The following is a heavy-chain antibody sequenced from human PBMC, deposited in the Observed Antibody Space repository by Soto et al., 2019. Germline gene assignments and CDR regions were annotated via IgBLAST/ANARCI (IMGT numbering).Heavy chain of an antibody. CDR2: TYYRSKWYN. V-gene: IGHV6-1*01. CDR1: GDSVSSHSAV. D-gene: IGHD2-15*01. J-gene: IGHJ4*02. Sequence: PSQTLSLTCAISGDSVSSHSAVWNWIRQSPSRGLEWLGSTYYRSKWYNDYAVSVKSRIIINPDTSKNQVSLQLNSVTPEDTAVYYCARDDHCSGGSCYNLADYWGQGTLVTVSS. CDR3: ARDDHCSGGSCYNLADY.